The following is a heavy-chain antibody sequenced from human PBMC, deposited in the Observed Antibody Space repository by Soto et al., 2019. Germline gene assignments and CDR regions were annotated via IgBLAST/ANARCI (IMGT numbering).Heavy chain of an antibody. CDR1: GFTFSSYS. J-gene: IGHJ3*02. CDR3: ARGSDAFDI. Sequence: EVQLVESGGGLVQPGGSLRLSCAASGFTFSSYSMNWVRQAPVKGLELVSYISSGIAAIYYADSVKGRFTISRDNAKNSLYLQMNSLRDEDSAVYCCARGSDAFDIWGQGTMITVSS. V-gene: IGHV3-48*02. CDR2: ISSGIAAI.